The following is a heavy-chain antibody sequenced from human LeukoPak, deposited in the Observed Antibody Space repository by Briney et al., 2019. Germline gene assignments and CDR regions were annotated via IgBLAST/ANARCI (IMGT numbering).Heavy chain of an antibody. CDR1: GFTFSSYA. CDR3: ARAMRSGYDY. V-gene: IGHV3-23*01. D-gene: IGHD5-12*01. CDR2: ISGSGGST. Sequence: GGSLRLSCAASGFTFSSYAMSWVRQAPAKGLEWVSGISGSGGSTYYADSLKGRFTISRDNAENSLYLQMNSLRDEDTAVYYCARAMRSGYDYWGQGTLVTVSS. J-gene: IGHJ4*02.